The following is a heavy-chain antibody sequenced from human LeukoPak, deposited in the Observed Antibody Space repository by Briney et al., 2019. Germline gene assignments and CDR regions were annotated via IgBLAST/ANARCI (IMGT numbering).Heavy chain of an antibody. V-gene: IGHV3-72*01. Sequence: PGGSLRLSCAASGFTYSDHYMDWVRQAPGKGLEWVGRARNKANSYATEYAASVKGRFTISRDDSENSLYLQMNSLKTEDTAVYHCARVRYCSSTTCRGAFDIWGQGTTVTASS. CDR2: ARNKANSYAT. CDR3: ARVRYCSSTTCRGAFDI. D-gene: IGHD2-2*01. J-gene: IGHJ3*02. CDR1: GFTYSDHY.